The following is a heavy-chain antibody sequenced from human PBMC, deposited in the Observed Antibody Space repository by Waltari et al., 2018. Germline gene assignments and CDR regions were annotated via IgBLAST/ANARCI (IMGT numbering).Heavy chain of an antibody. Sequence: EVQLVESGGGLIQPGGSLRLSCAASGFTVSSNYMSWVRQAPGKGLEWVSVIYSVASTYYADSVKGRFTISRDNSKNTLYLQMNSLRAEDTAVYYCARDRGGGFERDAFDIWGQGTMVTVSS. V-gene: IGHV3-53*01. CDR3: ARDRGGGFERDAFDI. CDR1: GFTVSSNY. D-gene: IGHD2-21*01. J-gene: IGHJ3*02. CDR2: IYSVAST.